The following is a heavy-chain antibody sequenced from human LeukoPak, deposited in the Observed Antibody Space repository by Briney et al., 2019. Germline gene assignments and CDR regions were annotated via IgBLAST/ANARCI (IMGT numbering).Heavy chain of an antibody. Sequence: SETLSLTCTVSGGSVSSSDYYWGWIRQPPGKGLEWIGSIYYSGSTYYSPSLKSRVTISIDTSKNQFSLKLSAVTAADTAVYYCARNSQSPYHFFYMDVWGKGTAVTVSS. CDR2: IYYSGST. CDR1: GGSVSSSDYY. D-gene: IGHD6-19*01. J-gene: IGHJ6*03. CDR3: ARNSQSPYHFFYMDV. V-gene: IGHV4-39*07.